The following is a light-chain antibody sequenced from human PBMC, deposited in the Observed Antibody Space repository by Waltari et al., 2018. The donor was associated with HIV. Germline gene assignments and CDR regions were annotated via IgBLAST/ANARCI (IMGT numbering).Light chain of an antibody. Sequence: QSVLTQPPSASGTPGPRVTIPCSGRSSNNGSNPVNWYQQLPGTAPKLLIYSNNQRPSGVPDRFSGSKSGTSASLAISGLQSEDEADYYCAAWDDSLNGVVFGGGTKLTVL. CDR2: SNN. CDR1: SSNNGSNP. CDR3: AAWDDSLNGVV. V-gene: IGLV1-44*01. J-gene: IGLJ2*01.